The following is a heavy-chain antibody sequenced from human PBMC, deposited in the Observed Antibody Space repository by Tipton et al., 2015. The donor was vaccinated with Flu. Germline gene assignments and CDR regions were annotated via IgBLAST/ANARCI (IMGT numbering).Heavy chain of an antibody. D-gene: IGHD6-13*01. CDR3: AREAYSSNWPNWFDP. CDR1: GGSISPYY. Sequence: TLSLTCTVSGGSISPYYWSWLRQPPGKGLEWIGNFFYSGSTNYNPSLKSRITISVDTSKNQISLKLSSVTAADMAVYYCAREAYSSNWPNWFDPWGQGTLVTVSS. CDR2: FFYSGST. V-gene: IGHV4-59*01. J-gene: IGHJ5*02.